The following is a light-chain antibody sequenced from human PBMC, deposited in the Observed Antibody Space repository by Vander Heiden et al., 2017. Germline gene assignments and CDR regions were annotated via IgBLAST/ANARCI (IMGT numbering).Light chain of an antibody. V-gene: IGKV3-20*01. CDR1: RSVSSDN. J-gene: IGKJ3*01. Sequence: EIALTQSPGTLSLSPGERATISCRASRSVSSDNSAWYQQKPGQAPSLLIYRASSRATGIPDRFSGSGSGTDFTLTISRLEPEDFAGYYCQQTWDFGPGTKVDIK. CDR3: QQTWD. CDR2: RAS.